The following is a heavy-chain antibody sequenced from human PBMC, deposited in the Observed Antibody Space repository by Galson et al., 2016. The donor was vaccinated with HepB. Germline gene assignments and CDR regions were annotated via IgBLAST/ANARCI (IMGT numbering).Heavy chain of an antibody. J-gene: IGHJ6*02. CDR2: LMHVGGEK. Sequence: SLRLSCAAPGFIFSKYTMHWVHQAPGKGLEWVAVLMHVGGEKDYGDSVKGRFTISRDDSKSTLHLQMNSLRGDDTAVYYCARGYYNAMDVWGQGATVTVS. CDR3: ARGYYNAMDV. CDR1: GFIFSKYT. V-gene: IGHV3-30-3*01.